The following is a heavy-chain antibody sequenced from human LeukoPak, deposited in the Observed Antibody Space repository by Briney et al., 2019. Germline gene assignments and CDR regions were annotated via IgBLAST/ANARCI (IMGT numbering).Heavy chain of an antibody. Sequence: GGSLRLSCSASGFTFSSYAMSWVRQAPGKGLEWVSAITGSGNRTYYADSVKGRFTISRDNSKNTLYLQMNSLRAEDTAVYYCARVSYYGSGSLRWGQGTLVTVSS. CDR3: ARVSYYGSGSLR. J-gene: IGHJ4*02. CDR2: ITGSGNRT. V-gene: IGHV3-23*01. CDR1: GFTFSSYA. D-gene: IGHD3-10*01.